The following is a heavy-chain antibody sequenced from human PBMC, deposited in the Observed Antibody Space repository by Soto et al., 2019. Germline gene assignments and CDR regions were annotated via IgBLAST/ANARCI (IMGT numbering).Heavy chain of an antibody. CDR2: ISYDGSNK. CDR1: GFTFSSYG. Sequence: PGGSLRLSCAASGFTFSSYGMHWVRQAPGKGLEWVAVISYDGSNKYYADSVKGRFTISRDNSKNTLYLQMNSLRAEDTAVYYCANIPGGIAAAGIDYWGQGTLVTVPS. CDR3: ANIPGGIAAAGIDY. D-gene: IGHD6-13*01. V-gene: IGHV3-30*18. J-gene: IGHJ4*02.